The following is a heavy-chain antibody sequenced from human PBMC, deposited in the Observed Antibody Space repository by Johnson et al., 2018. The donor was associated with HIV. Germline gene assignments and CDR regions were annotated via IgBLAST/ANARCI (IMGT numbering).Heavy chain of an antibody. D-gene: IGHD2-21*02. J-gene: IGHJ3*02. V-gene: IGHV3-30*04. CDR2: ISSDGTNT. Sequence: QVQLVESGGGVVQPGRSLRLSCAASGFTFSSNAIHWVRQAPGQGLEWVAVISSDGTNTYYTDSVHGRFTISRDNTKNTVSLQMIILRPKDTGVYYCASGVTPRAPLRIWGQGTMVTVSS. CDR3: ASGVTPRAPLRI. CDR1: GFTFSSNA.